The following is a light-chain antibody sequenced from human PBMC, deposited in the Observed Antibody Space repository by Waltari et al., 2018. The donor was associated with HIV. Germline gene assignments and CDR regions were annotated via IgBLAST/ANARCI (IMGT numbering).Light chain of an antibody. CDR1: QSVLSSSNNKNY. CDR2: WAS. Sequence: DIVMTQSPDSLAVSLGQRATINCKSSQSVLSSSNNKNYLAWYQQKPGQPPKLLISWASARESGVSDRISGSGSGTDFTLTINSLQAGDVAVYYCQQYYNTPSITFGQGTRLEIK. CDR3: QQYYNTPSIT. J-gene: IGKJ5*01. V-gene: IGKV4-1*01.